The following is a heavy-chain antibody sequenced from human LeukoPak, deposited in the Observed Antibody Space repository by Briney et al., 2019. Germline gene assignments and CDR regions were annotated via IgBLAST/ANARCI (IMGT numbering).Heavy chain of an antibody. CDR2: IYYSGST. D-gene: IGHD2-15*01. J-gene: IGHJ4*02. Sequence: SETLSLTCTVSGGSISPYYWSWIRQPPGKGLEWIGSIYYSGSTYYNPSLKSRVTISVDTSKNQFSLKLSSVTAADTAVYYCARMVVVAATGFDYWGQGTLVTVSS. V-gene: IGHV4-39*07. CDR1: GGSISPYY. CDR3: ARMVVVAATGFDY.